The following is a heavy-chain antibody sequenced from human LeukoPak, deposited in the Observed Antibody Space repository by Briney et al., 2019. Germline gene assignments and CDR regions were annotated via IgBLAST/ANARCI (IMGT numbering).Heavy chain of an antibody. CDR1: AFTFSSHD. CDR3: ARRPTVTTPLTA. Sequence: PGGSLRLSCAASAFTFSSHDIHWVRQAPGKGLEHVSGISSNGGITYYANSVKGRFTISRDNSKNTLYLQMGSLRAEDTAVYYCARRPTVTTPLTAWGQGTLVTVSS. J-gene: IGHJ5*02. D-gene: IGHD4-17*01. V-gene: IGHV3-64*01. CDR2: ISSNGGIT.